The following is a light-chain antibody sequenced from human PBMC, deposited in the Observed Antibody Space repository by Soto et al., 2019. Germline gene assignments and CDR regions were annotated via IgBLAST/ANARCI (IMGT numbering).Light chain of an antibody. CDR1: QSINNYF. V-gene: IGKV3-20*01. CDR2: RAS. CDR3: QQYTNAPRT. Sequence: EIVLTQSTGTLSLSPGETATLSCRASQSINNYFLAWHQQRPGQAPRLLIFRASQRASGIPDRFRGSGSGTDFTLTITRLEPEDFAVYYCQQYTNAPRTFGQGTKVEIK. J-gene: IGKJ1*01.